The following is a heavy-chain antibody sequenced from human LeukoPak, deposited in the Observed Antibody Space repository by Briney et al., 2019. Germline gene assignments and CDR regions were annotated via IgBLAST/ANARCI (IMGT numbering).Heavy chain of an antibody. J-gene: IGHJ4*02. CDR1: GYTFTDYY. D-gene: IGHD2-2*01. CDR2: INPNSGGT. Sequence: ASVPVSYKASGYTFTDYYMHWVRQAPGQRLEGMGWINPNSGGTNYAQKFQGRVTMTRDTSISTAYMELSRLRSDDTAVYYCARVNQLLSFDYWGQGTLVTVSS. V-gene: IGHV1-2*02. CDR3: ARVNQLLSFDY.